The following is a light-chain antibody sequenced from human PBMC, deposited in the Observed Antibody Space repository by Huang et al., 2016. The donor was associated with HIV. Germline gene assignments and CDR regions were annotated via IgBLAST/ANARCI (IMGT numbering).Light chain of an antibody. Sequence: ASTRTCTQGETALSALRGSKKSHTMLAWFPQKPGQTPSLLIYAAATRTADVPARFIGRGARTEFTLTSSSLQSEDIAVYYCQQYNDWPRSFGQGTKVEIK. V-gene: IGKV3-15*01. CDR2: AAA. J-gene: IGKJ1*01. CDR3: QQYNDWPRS. CDR1: KKSHTM.